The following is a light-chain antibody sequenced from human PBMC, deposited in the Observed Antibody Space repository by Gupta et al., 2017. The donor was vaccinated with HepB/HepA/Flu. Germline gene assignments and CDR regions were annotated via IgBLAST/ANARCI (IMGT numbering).Light chain of an antibody. V-gene: IGKV3-11*01. J-gene: IGKJ1*01. Sequence: IVLTPSPATLSLSPGERATLSCRASQSVSSYLAWYQQKPGQAPRLLIYDASNRATGIPARFSGSGSGTDFTLTISSLEPEDFAVYYCQQRSNWTRTFGQGTKVEIK. CDR2: DAS. CDR3: QQRSNWTRT. CDR1: QSVSSY.